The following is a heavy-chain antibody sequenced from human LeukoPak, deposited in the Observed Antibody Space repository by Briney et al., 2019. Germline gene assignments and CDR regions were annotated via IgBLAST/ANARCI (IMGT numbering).Heavy chain of an antibody. CDR1: GGSFSGCY. CDR3: ARVSHAFDI. CDR2: INHSGST. J-gene: IGHJ3*02. Sequence: SETLSLTCAVYGGSFSGCYWSWIRQPPGKGLEWIGEINHSGSTNYNPSLKSRVTISVDTSKNQFSLKLSSVTAADTAVYYCARVSHAFDIWGQGTMVTVSS. V-gene: IGHV4-34*01.